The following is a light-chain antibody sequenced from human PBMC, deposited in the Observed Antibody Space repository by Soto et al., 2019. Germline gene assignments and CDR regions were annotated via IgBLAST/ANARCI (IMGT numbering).Light chain of an antibody. CDR2: AAS. J-gene: IGKJ4*01. CDR1: QGISNY. V-gene: IGKV1-27*01. CDR3: QKYNSAPRLT. Sequence: DIQMTQSPSSLSASVGDRVTITCRASQGISNYLAWYQQKPGIVPKLLIYAASTLQSGVPSRFSGSGSGTDFTLTISSLQPEDVATYYCQKYNSAPRLTFGGGTKVEIK.